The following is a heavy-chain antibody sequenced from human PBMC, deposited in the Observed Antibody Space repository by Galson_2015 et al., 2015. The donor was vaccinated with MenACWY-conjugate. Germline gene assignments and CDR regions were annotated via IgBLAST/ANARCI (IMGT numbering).Heavy chain of an antibody. V-gene: IGHV3-66*02. CDR2: IYSGDNT. CDR1: GFSVGTNY. J-gene: IGHJ6*03. Sequence: SLRLSCAASGFSVGTNYMSWVRQAPGKGLEWVSLIYSGDNTYYADSVKGRFTISRDNSKNTLNLQMSSLRAEDTAVYYCARALGGYCRRKPCPGNYMDVWGKGTTVTVFS. D-gene: IGHD2-15*01. CDR3: ARALGGYCRRKPCPGNYMDV.